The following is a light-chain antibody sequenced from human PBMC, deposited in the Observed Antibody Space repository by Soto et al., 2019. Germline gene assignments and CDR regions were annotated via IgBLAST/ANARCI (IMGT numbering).Light chain of an antibody. Sequence: DIQMTQSPSSLSASVGDRVTITCQASQDISNYLNWYQQKPGQAHKLLIYDASSLETGVPSRFSGSGSGTHFTFTISRLPPEDIATYYCQQYDDVSPGITFGPGTKVDIK. CDR2: DAS. V-gene: IGKV1-33*01. J-gene: IGKJ3*01. CDR1: QDISNY. CDR3: QQYDDVSPGIT.